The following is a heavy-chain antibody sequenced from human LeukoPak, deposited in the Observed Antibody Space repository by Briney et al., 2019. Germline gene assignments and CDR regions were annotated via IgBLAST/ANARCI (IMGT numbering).Heavy chain of an antibody. J-gene: IGHJ2*01. CDR2: ISYDGTNK. V-gene: IGHV3-30*18. D-gene: IGHD6-13*01. CDR1: GCTFSSYG. CDR3: AKGGRAAADRNFDL. Sequence: PGRSLRLSCAASGCTFSSYGMHWVRQAPGKGLEWVAAISYDGTNKNDADSVKGRFSISRDNSKNTLYLQMNSLRAEDTAVYFCAKGGRAAADRNFDLWGRGTLVTVPS.